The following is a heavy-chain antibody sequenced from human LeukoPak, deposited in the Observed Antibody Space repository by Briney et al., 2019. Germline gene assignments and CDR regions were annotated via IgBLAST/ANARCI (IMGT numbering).Heavy chain of an antibody. V-gene: IGHV3-48*01. CDR3: ARDDGYYYGSGSYSSLDY. Sequence: QAGGSLRLSCAASGFTFSSYSMNWVRQAPGKGLEWVSYISSSSSTIYYADSVKGRFTISRDNAKNSLYLQMNSLRAEDTAVYYCARDDGYYYGSGSYSSLDYWGQGTLVTVSP. CDR2: ISSSSSTI. D-gene: IGHD3-10*01. J-gene: IGHJ4*02. CDR1: GFTFSSYS.